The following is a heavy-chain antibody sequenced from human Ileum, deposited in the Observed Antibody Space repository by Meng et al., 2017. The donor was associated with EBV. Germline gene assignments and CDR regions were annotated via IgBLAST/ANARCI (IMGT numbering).Heavy chain of an antibody. CDR2: TSHSGST. CDR3: ASSDYYRSDY. D-gene: IGHD3-22*01. Sequence: QVPLQEPGPGLVKPSEALALTCAVSGGSIRRGDWWSWVRQPPGKGLEWIGETSHSGSTNYSPSLKSRVTISLDKSKNQLSLKLNSVTAADTAVYYCASSDYYRSDYWGQGTLVTVSS. J-gene: IGHJ4*02. CDR1: GGSIRRGDW. V-gene: IGHV4-4*02.